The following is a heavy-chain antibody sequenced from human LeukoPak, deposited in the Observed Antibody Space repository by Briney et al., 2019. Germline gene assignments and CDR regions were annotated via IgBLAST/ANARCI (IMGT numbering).Heavy chain of an antibody. J-gene: IGHJ4*02. CDR3: ARGHNTIWNSQSH. V-gene: IGHV4-61*01. CDR2: IYNNGNT. CDR1: GGSVSSGSYY. D-gene: IGHD1-7*01. Sequence: PSETLSLTCTVSGGSVSSGSYYWSWIRQPPGEGLEWIGYIYNNGNTNYNPSLKTRVTISADSSKNQSSLTVRSVTAADTAFYYCARGHNTIWNSQSHWGQGSLVTVSS.